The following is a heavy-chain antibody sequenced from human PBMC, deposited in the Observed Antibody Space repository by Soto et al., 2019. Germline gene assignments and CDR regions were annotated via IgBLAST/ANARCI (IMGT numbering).Heavy chain of an antibody. J-gene: IGHJ4*02. CDR1: GFTFSDYY. Sequence: QVQLVESGGGLVKPGGSLRLSCAASGFTFSDYYMSWIRQAPGTGLEWVSYISSSSSYTKYADSVKGRFTISRDNAKNSLFLELNSLSAAYTAVYYCAGVHYGSVSPPDYWGKGTLVTVSS. CDR3: AGVHYGSVSPPDY. CDR2: ISSSSSYT. D-gene: IGHD3-10*01. V-gene: IGHV3-11*05.